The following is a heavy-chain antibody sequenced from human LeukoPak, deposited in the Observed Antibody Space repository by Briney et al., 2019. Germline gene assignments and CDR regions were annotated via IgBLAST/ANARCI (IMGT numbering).Heavy chain of an antibody. V-gene: IGHV3-53*01. CDR2: IYSGGST. CDR1: GFTVSSNY. CDR3: ARDSGSSIGDH. Sequence: GGSLRLSCAASGFTVSSNYMSWVRQAPGQGLEWLSIIYSGGSTYYADSVKSRFTISRDNSKNTLSLQMNSLRAEDTAVYYCARDSGSSIGDHWGQGTLVTVSS. D-gene: IGHD6-13*01. J-gene: IGHJ4*02.